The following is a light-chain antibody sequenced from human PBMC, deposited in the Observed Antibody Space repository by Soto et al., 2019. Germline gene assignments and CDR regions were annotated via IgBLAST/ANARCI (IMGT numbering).Light chain of an antibody. Sequence: QSVLTQPASVSGSPGQSITISCTGTSSDVGAYNYVSWYQHHPGKAPKPLIFDVSNRPSGISYRFSGSKSGNTASLTISGLQAEDEADYYCTSYTSSSTVVFGGGTKLTVL. CDR3: TSYTSSSTVV. V-gene: IGLV2-14*01. CDR2: DVS. J-gene: IGLJ3*02. CDR1: SSDVGAYNY.